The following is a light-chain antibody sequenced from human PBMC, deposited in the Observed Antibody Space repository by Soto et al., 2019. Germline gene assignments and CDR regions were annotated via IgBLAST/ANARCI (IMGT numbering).Light chain of an antibody. J-gene: IGKJ1*01. CDR2: EAS. CDR1: QTINRW. CDR3: QQSYSSPPT. Sequence: IQMTQTPSTLSASVGDRVTITCRASQTINRWLAWHQQKPGKAPKLLIYEASNLETGVPSRFGGSGSGPDFTLTISSLQPEDFATYYCQQSYSSPPTFGQGTKVDI. V-gene: IGKV1-5*03.